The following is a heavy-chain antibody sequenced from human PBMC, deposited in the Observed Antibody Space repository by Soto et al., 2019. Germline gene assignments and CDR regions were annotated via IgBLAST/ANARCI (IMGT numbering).Heavy chain of an antibody. CDR1: GFTFSSYG. D-gene: IGHD6-19*01. V-gene: IGHV3-33*01. CDR2: IWYDGSNK. J-gene: IGHJ4*02. Sequence: GGSLRISCAASGFTFSSYGMHWVRQAPGKGLEWVAVIWYDGSNKYYADSVKGRFTISRDNSKNTLYLQMNSLRAEDTAVYYCARDALAVAGTQIDYWGQGTLVTVSS. CDR3: ARDALAVAGTQIDY.